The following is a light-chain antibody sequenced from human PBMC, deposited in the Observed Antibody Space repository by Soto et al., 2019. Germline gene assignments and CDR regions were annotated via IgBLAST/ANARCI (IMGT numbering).Light chain of an antibody. J-gene: IGLJ1*01. CDR1: SSDVGSYNL. CDR3: CSSARSSTRYV. CDR2: EGS. Sequence: QSALTQPASVSGSPGQSITISCTGTSSDVGSYNLVSWYQQHPGKAPKLMIYEGSKRPSGVSNRFSGSKSGNTASLTSSGLPAEDEADYYCCSSARSSTRYVFGTGTKLTVL. V-gene: IGLV2-23*01.